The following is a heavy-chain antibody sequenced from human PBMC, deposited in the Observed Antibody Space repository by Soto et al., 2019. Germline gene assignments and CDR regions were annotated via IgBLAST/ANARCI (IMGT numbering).Heavy chain of an antibody. CDR3: AKGDCSGGRCYRGFDY. Sequence: GGSLRLSCAAPGFTFSSYDMSWVRQAPGKGLEWVSGVSASGSITSYADSAKGRFTISRDNAKNTVFLQMSSLRAEDTAVYFCAKGDCSGGRCYRGFDYWGQGTPVTVSS. J-gene: IGHJ4*02. CDR2: VSASGSIT. V-gene: IGHV3-23*01. CDR1: GFTFSSYD. D-gene: IGHD2-15*01.